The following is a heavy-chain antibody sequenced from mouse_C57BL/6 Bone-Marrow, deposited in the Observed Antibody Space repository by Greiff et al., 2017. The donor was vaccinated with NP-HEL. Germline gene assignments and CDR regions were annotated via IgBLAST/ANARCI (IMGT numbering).Heavy chain of an antibody. CDR3: TREPVYYGSLDY. V-gene: IGHV5-9-1*02. J-gene: IGHJ2*01. D-gene: IGHD1-1*01. CDR1: GFTFSSYA. CDR2: ISSGGDYI. Sequence: EVHLVESGEGLVKPGGSLKLSCAASGFTFSSYAMSWVRQTPEKRLEWVAYISSGGDYIYYADTVKGRFTISRDNARNTLYLQMSSLKSEDTAMYYCTREPVYYGSLDYWGQGTTLTVSS.